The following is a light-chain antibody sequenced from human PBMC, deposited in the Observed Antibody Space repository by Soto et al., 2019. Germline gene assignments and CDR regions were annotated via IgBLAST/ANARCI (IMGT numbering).Light chain of an antibody. Sequence: EIVLTQSPATLSLSPGERATLSCRASLSVSNFLAWYQQKPGQAPRLLIYDASNRATGIPARFSGSGSGTDFTLTISSLEPEDFAVYYCQQRSNWLTSGGGTKVDI. CDR3: QQRSNWLT. V-gene: IGKV3-11*01. J-gene: IGKJ4*01. CDR2: DAS. CDR1: LSVSNF.